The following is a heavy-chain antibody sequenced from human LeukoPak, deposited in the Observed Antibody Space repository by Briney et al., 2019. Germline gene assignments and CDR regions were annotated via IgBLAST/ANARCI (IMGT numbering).Heavy chain of an antibody. J-gene: IGHJ6*03. D-gene: IGHD6-19*01. CDR2: ISGSGIGGST. Sequence: GGSLRLSCAASGFTFSSYGMHWVRQAPGTGLEWVSGISGSGIGGSTYHADSVKGRFTISRDNSKSTLYLEMNSLRAEDTAVYYCAKSYSSEENSYYYMDVWGKGTTVTVSS. V-gene: IGHV3-23*01. CDR1: GFTFSSYG. CDR3: AKSYSSEENSYYYMDV.